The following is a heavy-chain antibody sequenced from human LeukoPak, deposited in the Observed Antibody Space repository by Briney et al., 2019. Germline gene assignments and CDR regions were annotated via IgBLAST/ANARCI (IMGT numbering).Heavy chain of an antibody. D-gene: IGHD5-12*01. Sequence: SETLSLTCTVSGGSISSYYWSWIRQPPGKGLEWIGYIYYSGSTNYNPSLKSPVTISVDTSKNQFSLKLSSVTAADTAVYYCGRDSGYPTNWFDPWGQGTLVTVSS. J-gene: IGHJ5*02. CDR2: IYYSGST. CDR3: GRDSGYPTNWFDP. V-gene: IGHV4-59*08. CDR1: GGSISSYY.